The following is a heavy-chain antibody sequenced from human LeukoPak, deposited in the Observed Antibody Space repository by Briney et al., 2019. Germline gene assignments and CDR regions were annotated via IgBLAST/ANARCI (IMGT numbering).Heavy chain of an antibody. CDR2: ISSRSSYI. CDR3: AREILWFGELSYDY. V-gene: IGHV3-21*01. CDR1: GFTFSSYS. Sequence: GGSLRLSCAASGFTFSSYSMNWVRQAPGKGLEWVSSISSRSSYIYYADSVKGRFTISRDNAKNSLYLQMNSLRAEDTAVYYCAREILWFGELSYDYWGQGTLVTVSS. J-gene: IGHJ4*02. D-gene: IGHD3-10*01.